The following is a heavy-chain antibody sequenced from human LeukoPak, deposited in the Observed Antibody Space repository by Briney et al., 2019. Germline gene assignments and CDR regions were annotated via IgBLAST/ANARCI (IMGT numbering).Heavy chain of an antibody. CDR2: IKSKTDGGTT. J-gene: IGHJ4*02. Sequence: GGSLRLSCAASGFTFSNAWMSWVRQAPGKGLEWVGRIKSKTDGGTTDYAAPVKGRFTISRDDSKNTLYLQMNSLKTEDTAVYYCTTPLIAVALYYFDYWGQGTLVTVSS. V-gene: IGHV3-15*01. D-gene: IGHD6-19*01. CDR1: GFTFSNAW. CDR3: TTPLIAVALYYFDY.